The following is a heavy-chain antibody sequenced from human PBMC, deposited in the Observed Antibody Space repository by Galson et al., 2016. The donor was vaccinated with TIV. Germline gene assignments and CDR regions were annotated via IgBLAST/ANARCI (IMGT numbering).Heavy chain of an antibody. CDR2: VSLSGAYT. Sequence: SLRLSCAASGFSFNFYTMSWVRQAPRKGLEWVSSVSLSGAYTYYADSVKGRFSISRDKSNSTLYLLLNILRVEDTAIYYCAKPGKSGDYSWDAFDVWGQGTMVTVSS. V-gene: IGHV3-23*01. CDR3: AKPGKSGDYSWDAFDV. D-gene: IGHD1-26*01. CDR1: GFSFNFYT. J-gene: IGHJ3*01.